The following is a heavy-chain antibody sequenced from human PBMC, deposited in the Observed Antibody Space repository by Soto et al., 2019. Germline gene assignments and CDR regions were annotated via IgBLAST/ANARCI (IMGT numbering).Heavy chain of an antibody. V-gene: IGHV5-51*01. D-gene: IGHD2-8*01. CDR3: ASQPDYCTNGVCHPNYYGIDV. Sequence: PGESLKISCKGSGYSFTSYWIGWVRQMPGKGLEWMGIIYPGDSDTRYSPSFQGQVTISADKSISTAYLQWSSLKASDTAMYYCASQPDYCTNGVCHPNYYGIDVWGQGTTVTVSS. CDR2: IYPGDSDT. J-gene: IGHJ6*02. CDR1: GYSFTSYW.